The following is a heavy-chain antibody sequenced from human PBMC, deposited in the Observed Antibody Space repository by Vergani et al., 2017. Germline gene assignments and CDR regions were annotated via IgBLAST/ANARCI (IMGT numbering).Heavy chain of an antibody. CDR2: IKSDGSIT. CDR3: ATLMRTTGTTAYGMDV. D-gene: IGHD1-1*01. J-gene: IGHJ6*02. Sequence: DVHLAESGGGFFQPGGSLRLSCSASGFSFNSYWMHWVRQVPGKGLLWVSRIKSDGSITAYADSVKGRFTISRDNAQNSLYLQMNSLRAEDTAVYYCATLMRTTGTTAYGMDVWGQGTTVTVSS. V-gene: IGHV3-74*03. CDR1: GFSFNSYW.